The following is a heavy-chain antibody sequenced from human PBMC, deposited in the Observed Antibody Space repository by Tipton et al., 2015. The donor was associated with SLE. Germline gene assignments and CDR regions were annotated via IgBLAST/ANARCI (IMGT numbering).Heavy chain of an antibody. CDR2: IRYDGSNK. Sequence: QVQLVQSGGGVVQPGGSLRLSCAASGFTFSSYGMHWVRQAPGKGLEWVAFIRYDGSNKYYADSVKGRFTISRDNSKNTLYLQMNSLRAEDTAVYYCAKDGMVRGVIDYWGQGTLVTVSS. CDR3: AKDGMVRGVIDY. CDR1: GFTFSSYG. D-gene: IGHD3-10*01. J-gene: IGHJ4*02. V-gene: IGHV3-30*02.